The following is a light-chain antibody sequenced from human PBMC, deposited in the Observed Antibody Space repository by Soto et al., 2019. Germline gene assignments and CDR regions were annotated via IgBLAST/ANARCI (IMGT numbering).Light chain of an antibody. V-gene: IGKV3-15*01. CDR1: QSVSIN. Sequence: EIVMTQSPATLSVSPGERATLSCRASQSVSINLAWYQQKPGQAPRLLIYGASTRATGIPARFSGSGSGTEFTLTISSLQSEDFAVYYCQRYNNWPPLTFGQGTKVDIK. J-gene: IGKJ1*01. CDR3: QRYNNWPPLT. CDR2: GAS.